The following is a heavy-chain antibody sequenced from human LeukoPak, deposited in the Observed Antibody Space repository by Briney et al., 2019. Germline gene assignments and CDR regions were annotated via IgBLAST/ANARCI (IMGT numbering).Heavy chain of an antibody. CDR1: GGSISTDASY. CDR3: ARLFSRGWEYHFGLDV. V-gene: IGHV4-39*01. CDR2: IYYSGST. J-gene: IGHJ6*02. Sequence: SETLPLTCTVSGGSISTDASYWAWIRQPPGKGLEWIGSIYYSGSTYYSSSLKSRVTLSVDTSKNQFSLKMSSVTAADTAVFYCARLFSRGWEYHFGLDVWGQGTTVTVS. D-gene: IGHD6-19*01.